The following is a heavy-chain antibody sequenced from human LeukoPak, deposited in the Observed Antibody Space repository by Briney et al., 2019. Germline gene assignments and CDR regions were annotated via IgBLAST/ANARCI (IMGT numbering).Heavy chain of an antibody. Sequence: GGSLRLSCAASGFTFSSYGMHWVRQAPGKGLEWVAFIRYDGSNKYYADSVKGRFTISRDNSKNTLYLQMNSLRAEDTAVYYCAKDISPYGSGSYSGFDPWGQGTLATVSS. CDR3: AKDISPYGSGSYSGFDP. D-gene: IGHD3-10*01. J-gene: IGHJ5*02. V-gene: IGHV3-30*02. CDR1: GFTFSSYG. CDR2: IRYDGSNK.